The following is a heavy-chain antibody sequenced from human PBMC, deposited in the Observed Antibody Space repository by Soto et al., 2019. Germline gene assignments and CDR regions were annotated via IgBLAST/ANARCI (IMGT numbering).Heavy chain of an antibody. D-gene: IGHD6-6*01. V-gene: IGHV1-18*01. J-gene: IGHJ4*02. Sequence: GASVKVSCKTSGYTFSNYGITWVRQAPGQPLEWLGWISLYSDGTNYAQKFQGRVSMTTDTSTTTAYMELRSLRSDDTAVYYCARVIGIAARNIDYSCQGTLLSVSS. CDR2: ISLYSDGT. CDR1: GYTFSNYG. CDR3: ARVIGIAARNIDY.